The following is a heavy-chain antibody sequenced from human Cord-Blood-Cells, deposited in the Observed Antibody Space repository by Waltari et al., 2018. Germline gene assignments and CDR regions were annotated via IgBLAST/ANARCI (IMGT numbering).Heavy chain of an antibody. CDR2: ISYDGSNK. CDR3: AKDGGIPRPFDI. CDR1: GFTFSSYG. V-gene: IGHV3-30*18. J-gene: IGHJ3*02. D-gene: IGHD1-26*01. Sequence: QVQLVESGGGVVQPGRSLRLSCAASGFTFSSYGMHWVRQAPGKGLGWVAVISYDGSNKYYADSVKGRFTISRDNSKNTLYLQMNSLRAEDTAVYYCAKDGGIPRPFDIWGQGTMVTVSS.